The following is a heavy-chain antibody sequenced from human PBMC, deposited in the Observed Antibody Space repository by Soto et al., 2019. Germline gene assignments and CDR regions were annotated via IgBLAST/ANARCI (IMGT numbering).Heavy chain of an antibody. D-gene: IGHD6-6*01. Sequence: KPGGSLRLSCAASGFTFSSYSMNWVRQAPGKGLEWVSSISSSSSYIYYADSVKGRCTISRDNAKNSLDLQMNSLRADDTVAYYCASLYSSWPGRYYYYGMAVWGQGTTVTVSS. CDR3: ASLYSSWPGRYYYYGMAV. J-gene: IGHJ6*02. V-gene: IGHV3-21*01. CDR1: GFTFSSYS. CDR2: ISSSSSYI.